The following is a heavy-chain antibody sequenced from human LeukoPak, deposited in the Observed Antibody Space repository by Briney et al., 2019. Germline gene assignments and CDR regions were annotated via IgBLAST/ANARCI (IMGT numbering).Heavy chain of an antibody. CDR3: ARAGSSGWLDGFDV. CDR2: IWYDGTNK. D-gene: IGHD6-19*01. J-gene: IGHJ4*02. V-gene: IGHV3-33*01. Sequence: GRSLRLSCAASGFTFSTYGLHWDRQAPGKGLEWAAVIWYDGTNKYYADSVRGRFTISRDNSKNTLYLQMNSLRAEDTAVYYCARAGSSGWLDGFDVWGQGTLVTVSS. CDR1: GFTFSTYG.